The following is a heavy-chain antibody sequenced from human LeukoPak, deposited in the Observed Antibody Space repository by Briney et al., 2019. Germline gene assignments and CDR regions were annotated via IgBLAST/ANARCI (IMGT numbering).Heavy chain of an antibody. D-gene: IGHD4-17*01. V-gene: IGHV3-21*01. CDR3: ARGYGDPPGDAFDI. CDR2: ISSSSSYI. Sequence: GGSLRLSCAASGFTFSSYSMNWVRQAPGKGLEWVSSISSSSSYIYCADSVKGRFTISRDNAKNSLYPQMNSLRAEDTAVYYCARGYGDPPGDAFDIWGQGTMVTVSS. J-gene: IGHJ3*02. CDR1: GFTFSSYS.